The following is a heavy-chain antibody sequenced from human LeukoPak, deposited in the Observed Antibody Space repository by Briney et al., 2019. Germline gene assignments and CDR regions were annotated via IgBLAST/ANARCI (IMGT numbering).Heavy chain of an antibody. CDR3: ASGGGFWSGYSVDY. Sequence: SETLSLTCTVSGGSISSSSYYWGWIRQPPGKGLEWIGSIYYSGSTYYNPSLKSRVTISVDTSKNQFSLKLSSVTAADTAVYYCASGGGFWSGYSVDYWGQGTLVTVSS. V-gene: IGHV4-39*01. J-gene: IGHJ4*02. D-gene: IGHD3-3*01. CDR1: GGSISSSSYY. CDR2: IYYSGST.